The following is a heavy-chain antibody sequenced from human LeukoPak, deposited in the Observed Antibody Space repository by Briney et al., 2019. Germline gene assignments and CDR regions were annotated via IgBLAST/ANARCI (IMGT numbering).Heavy chain of an antibody. D-gene: IGHD5-12*01. CDR2: ISYDGSNK. J-gene: IGHJ4*02. V-gene: IGHV3-30*04. CDR3: ARDTQGYSGYDFHLDY. Sequence: GGSLRLSCAASGFTFSSYAMHWVRQAPGKGLEWVAAISYDGSNKYYADSVKGRFTISRDNSKNTLYLQMNSLRAEDTAVYYCARDTQGYSGYDFHLDYRGQGTLVTVSS. CDR1: GFTFSSYA.